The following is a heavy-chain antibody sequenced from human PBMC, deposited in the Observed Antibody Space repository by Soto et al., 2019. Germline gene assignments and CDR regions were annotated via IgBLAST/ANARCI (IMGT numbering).Heavy chain of an antibody. CDR3: AREFTNYDFWSGYNYYMDV. Sequence: SETLSLTCTVSGGSISSYYWSWIRQPPGKGLEWIGYIYYSGGTNYNPSLKSRVTISVDTSKNQFSLKLSSVTAADTAVYYCAREFTNYDFWSGYNYYMDVWGKGTTVTVSS. D-gene: IGHD3-3*01. CDR2: IYYSGGT. J-gene: IGHJ6*03. CDR1: GGSISSYY. V-gene: IGHV4-59*01.